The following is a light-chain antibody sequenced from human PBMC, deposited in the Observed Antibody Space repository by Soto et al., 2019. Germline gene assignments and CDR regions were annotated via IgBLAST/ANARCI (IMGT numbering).Light chain of an antibody. CDR3: CSYAGSSTFDVV. Sequence: QSALTQPASVSGSPGLSITISCTGTSSDVGSYNLVSWYQQHPGKAPKLMIYEGSKRPSGVSNRFSGSKSGNTASLTISGLQAEDEADYYCCSYAGSSTFDVVFGGGTKVTVL. CDR2: EGS. J-gene: IGLJ2*01. CDR1: SSDVGSYNL. V-gene: IGLV2-23*01.